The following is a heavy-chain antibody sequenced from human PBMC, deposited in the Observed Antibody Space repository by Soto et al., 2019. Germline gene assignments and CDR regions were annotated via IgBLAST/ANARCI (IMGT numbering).Heavy chain of an antibody. CDR3: ARGSALGDYGMYYFDY. J-gene: IGHJ4*02. V-gene: IGHV4-59*01. D-gene: IGHD4-17*01. CDR2: IYYSGST. CDR1: GGSISSYY. Sequence: SETLSLTCTVSGGSISSYYWSWIRQPPGKGLEWIGYIYYSGSTNYNPSLKSRVTISVDTSKNQFSLKLSSVTAADTAVYYCARGSALGDYGMYYFDYWGQGTLVTVSS.